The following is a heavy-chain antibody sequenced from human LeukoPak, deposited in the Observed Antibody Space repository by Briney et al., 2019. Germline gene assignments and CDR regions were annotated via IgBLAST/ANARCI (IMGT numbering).Heavy chain of an antibody. CDR2: IYPGDSDT. V-gene: IGHV5-51*01. D-gene: IGHD3-22*01. J-gene: IGHJ3*02. Sequence: GESLKISCKGSEYSFTSYWIGWVRQMPGKGLEWMGIIYPGDSDTRYSPSFQGQVTISADKSISTAYLQWSSLKASDTAMYYCARHQSPITMIVVAAFDIWGQGTMVTVSS. CDR3: ARHQSPITMIVVAAFDI. CDR1: EYSFTSYW.